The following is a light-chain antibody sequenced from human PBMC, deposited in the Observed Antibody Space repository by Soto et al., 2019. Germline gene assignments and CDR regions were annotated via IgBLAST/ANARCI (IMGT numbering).Light chain of an antibody. CDR1: QSVNNNY. V-gene: IGKV3-20*01. CDR2: AAS. Sequence: EIVLTQSPGTLSLSPGERATLSCRASQSVNNNYLAWSQHKPGQSPRLLIYAASNRDRGIPDRFGGSGSGTDFTRAVSTLEPEDFAVDYCQQYGSAPWTFGQGTKLEI. J-gene: IGKJ1*01. CDR3: QQYGSAPWT.